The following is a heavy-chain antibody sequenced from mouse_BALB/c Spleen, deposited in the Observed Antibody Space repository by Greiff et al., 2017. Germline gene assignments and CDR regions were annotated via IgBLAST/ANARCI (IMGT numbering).Heavy chain of an antibody. V-gene: IGHV5-12-2*01. CDR2: ISNGGGST. CDR1: GFTFSSYT. CDR3: ARHWDYDAFDY. Sequence: EVMLVESGGGLVQPGGSLKLSCAASGFTFSSYTMSWVRQTPEKRLEWVAYISNGGGSTYYPDTVKGRFTISRDNAKNTLYLQMSSLKSEDTAMYYCARHWDYDAFDYWGQGTTLTVSS. J-gene: IGHJ2*01. D-gene: IGHD2-4*01.